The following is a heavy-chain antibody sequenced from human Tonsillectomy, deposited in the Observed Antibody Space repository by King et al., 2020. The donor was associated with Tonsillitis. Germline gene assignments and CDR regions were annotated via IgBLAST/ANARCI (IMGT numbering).Heavy chain of an antibody. V-gene: IGHV5-51*01. Sequence: VQLVESGAELKKPGESLKISCTGSGYRFSSYWIGWVRQMPGKGLEWMGIIYPGDSDTRYSPSVQGQVTISADKSISTAYLLWSSLKASDTAMYYCARGSSGYSGYDRPGDAFDIWGQGTMVTVSS. J-gene: IGHJ3*02. CDR2: IYPGDSDT. CDR3: ARGSSGYSGYDRPGDAFDI. CDR1: GYRFSSYW. D-gene: IGHD5-12*01.